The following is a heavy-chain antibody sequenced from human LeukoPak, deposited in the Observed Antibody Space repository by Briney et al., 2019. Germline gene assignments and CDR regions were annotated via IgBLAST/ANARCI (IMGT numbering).Heavy chain of an antibody. CDR2: IYYSGST. Sequence: PSETLSLTCTVSSGSVSSSSYYWGWIRQPPGTGLEWIGSIYYSGSTYYNPSLKSRVTISVDTSKNQFSLELSSVTAADTAVYYCASQPGGVTNYFDYWGQGTLVTVSS. D-gene: IGHD2-21*02. CDR3: ASQPGGVTNYFDY. J-gene: IGHJ4*02. V-gene: IGHV4-39*01. CDR1: SGSVSSSSYY.